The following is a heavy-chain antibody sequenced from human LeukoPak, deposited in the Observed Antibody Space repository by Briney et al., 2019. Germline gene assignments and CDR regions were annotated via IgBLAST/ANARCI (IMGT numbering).Heavy chain of an antibody. J-gene: IGHJ6*02. V-gene: IGHV4-34*01. D-gene: IGHD6-13*01. CDR3: ARDPGIAASPIGYYYYYGMDV. CDR1: GESFSDYY. Sequence: PSETLSLTCAVYGESFSDYYWSWIRQPPGKGLQWIGEINHSGSTNYNPSLKSRVTISVDTSKNQFSLKLSSVTAADTAVYYCARDPGIAASPIGYYYYYGMDVWGQGTTVTVSS. CDR2: INHSGST.